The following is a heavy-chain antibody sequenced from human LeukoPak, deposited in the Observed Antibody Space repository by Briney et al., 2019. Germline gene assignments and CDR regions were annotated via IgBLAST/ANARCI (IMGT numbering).Heavy chain of an antibody. CDR1: GYTFTGYY. J-gene: IGHJ6*03. D-gene: IGHD2/OR15-2a*01. Sequence: GASVKVSCKASGYTFTGYYMHWVRQAPGQGLEWMGWINPNSGGTNYAQKFQGRVTMTRDTSISTAYMELSRLRSDDTAVYYCATRKCSISACRASSYHCMDFWGKGTTVTVSS. CDR2: INPNSGGT. V-gene: IGHV1-2*02. CDR3: ATRKCSISACRASSYHCMDF.